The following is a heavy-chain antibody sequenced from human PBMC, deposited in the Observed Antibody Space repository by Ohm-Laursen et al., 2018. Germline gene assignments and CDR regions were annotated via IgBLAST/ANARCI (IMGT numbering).Heavy chain of an antibody. D-gene: IGHD2-2*03. J-gene: IGHJ1*01. CDR3: ARGGVGYCSSTSCYMAEYFQH. V-gene: IGHV3-21*01. Sequence: SLRLSCAASGFTLSSYDMNWVRQAPGKGLEWISYISETGSHIYDADSMRGRFTVARDNAKNSLYLQMNSLRAEDTAVYYCARGGVGYCSSTSCYMAEYFQHWGQGTLVTVSS. CDR2: ISETGSHI. CDR1: GFTLSSYD.